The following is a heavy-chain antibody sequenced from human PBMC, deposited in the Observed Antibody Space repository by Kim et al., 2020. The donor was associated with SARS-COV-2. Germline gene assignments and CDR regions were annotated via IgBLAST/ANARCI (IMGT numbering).Heavy chain of an antibody. CDR3: ASVRKATLQYYYYYGMDV. CDR2: ISYDGSNK. V-gene: IGHV3-33*05. CDR1: GFTFSSYG. D-gene: IGHD4-4*01. J-gene: IGHJ6*02. Sequence: GGSLRLSCAASGFTFSSYGMHWVRQAPGKGLEWVAVISYDGSNKYYADSGKGRFTITRDNSKNTLYLQMNSLRAEDTAVYYCASVRKATLQYYYYYGMDVSGPGATVSVSS.